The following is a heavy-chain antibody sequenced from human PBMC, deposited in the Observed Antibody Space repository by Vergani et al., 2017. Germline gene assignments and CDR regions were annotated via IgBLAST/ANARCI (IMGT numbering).Heavy chain of an antibody. J-gene: IGHJ4*02. CDR3: ARPAGYSSGWYDY. CDR2: INHSGST. V-gene: IGHV4-34*09. Sequence: QLQLQESGSGLVKPSQTLSLTCAVYGGSFSGYYWSWIRQPPGKGLEWIGEINHSGSTNYNPSLKSRVTISVDTSKNQFSLKLSSVTAADTAVYYCARPAGYSSGWYDYWGQGTLVTVSS. CDR1: GGSFSGYY. D-gene: IGHD6-19*01.